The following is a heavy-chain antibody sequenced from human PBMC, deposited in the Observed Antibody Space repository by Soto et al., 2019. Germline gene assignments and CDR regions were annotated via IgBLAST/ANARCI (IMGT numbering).Heavy chain of an antibody. CDR2: IYYSGST. V-gene: IGHV4-61*01. D-gene: IGHD1-26*01. J-gene: IGHJ4*02. CDR3: ARVTALVGAKYYFDY. Sequence: PSETLSLTCTVSGGSVSSGSYYGSWIRQPPGKGLEWIGYIYYSGSTNYNPSLKSRVTISVDTSKNQFSLKLSSVTAADTAVYYCARVTALVGAKYYFDYWGQGTLVTVSS. CDR1: GGSVSSGSYY.